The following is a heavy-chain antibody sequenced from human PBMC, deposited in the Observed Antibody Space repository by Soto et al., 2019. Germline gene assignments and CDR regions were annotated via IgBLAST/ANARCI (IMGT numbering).Heavy chain of an antibody. CDR2: IYYSGST. CDR3: AREPLGQSRGYSYGWFDY. V-gene: IGHV4-31*03. CDR1: GGYISSGGYY. Sequence: SETLSLTCPVSGGYISSGGYYWSWIRQHPGKGLEWIGYIYYSGSTYYNPSLKSRVTISVDTSKNQFSLKLSSVTAADTAVYYCAREPLGQSRGYSYGWFDYWGQGTLVTVSS. D-gene: IGHD5-18*01. J-gene: IGHJ4*02.